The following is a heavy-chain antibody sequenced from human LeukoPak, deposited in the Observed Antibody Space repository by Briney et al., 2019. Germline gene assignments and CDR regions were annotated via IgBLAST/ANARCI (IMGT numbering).Heavy chain of an antibody. CDR2: ISGSGGST. D-gene: IGHD6-19*01. J-gene: IGHJ4*02. CDR3: AKESSGGWYFDY. CDR1: GFTVSSNY. V-gene: IGHV3-23*01. Sequence: GGSLRLSCAASGFTVSSNYMSWVRQAPGKGLEWVSAISGSGGSTYYADSVKGRFTISRDNSKNTLYLQMNSLRAEDTAVYYCAKESSGGWYFDYWGQGTLVTVSS.